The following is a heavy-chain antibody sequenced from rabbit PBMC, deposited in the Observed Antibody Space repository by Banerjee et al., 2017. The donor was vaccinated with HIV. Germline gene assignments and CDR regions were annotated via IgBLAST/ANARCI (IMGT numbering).Heavy chain of an antibody. V-gene: IGHV1S45*01. CDR2: IHSVSGST. CDR3: ARGTGGAGDGLNL. CDR1: GFSFSSSNW. Sequence: QEQLEESGGGLVKPGASLTLTCTASGFSFSSSNWICWVRQAPGKGLEWIACIHSVSGSTYYASWAKGRFTISKTSSPTMTLQMTSLTAADTATYFCARGTGGAGDGLNLWGPGTLVTVS. D-gene: IGHD4-2*01. J-gene: IGHJ4*01.